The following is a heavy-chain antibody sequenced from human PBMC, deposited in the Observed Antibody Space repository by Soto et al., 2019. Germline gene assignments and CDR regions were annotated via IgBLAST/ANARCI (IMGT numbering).Heavy chain of an antibody. Sequence: QVQLQESGPGLVRPSGTLSLTCAVSGDSINSNYCWTWVRQPPGKGLEWIAEIYYSGGTSYNPSLTIRVTISMDKSKNQFSLILTSVTAADTAMYYCARDTGWGLGYWGQGALVTVSS. CDR2: IYYSGGT. CDR1: GDSINSNYC. J-gene: IGHJ4*02. V-gene: IGHV4-4*02. D-gene: IGHD6-19*01. CDR3: ARDTGWGLGY.